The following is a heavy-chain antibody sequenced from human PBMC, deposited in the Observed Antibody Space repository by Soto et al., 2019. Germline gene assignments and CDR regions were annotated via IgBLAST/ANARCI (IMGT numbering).Heavy chain of an antibody. Sequence: HGGSLKISCKGSGYRFPSYWIGWVRQMPGTGLEWMGIIYPGDSDTRYSPSFQGQVTISADKSISTAYLQWSSLKASDTAMYYCESASIKARQTYYGTDGWGQGNTGSVSS. CDR3: ESASIKARQTYYGTDG. J-gene: IGHJ6*02. V-gene: IGHV5-51*01. CDR1: GYRFPSYW. D-gene: IGHD6-6*01. CDR2: IYPGDSDT.